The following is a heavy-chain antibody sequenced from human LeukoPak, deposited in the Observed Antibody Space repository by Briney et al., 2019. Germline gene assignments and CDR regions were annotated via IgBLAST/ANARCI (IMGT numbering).Heavy chain of an antibody. CDR2: IYTTGST. J-gene: IGHJ4*02. CDR3: ERGTSLMDY. CDR1: GASISSGGYY. D-gene: IGHD3-16*01. V-gene: IGHV4-61*02. Sequence: PSETLSLTCTVSGASISSGGYYWSWVRQPAGKGVEWIGRIYTTGSTDYNPSFKSRVTISVDTSKNQFSLKLNSVTAADTAVYYCERGTSLMDYWGQGILVTISS.